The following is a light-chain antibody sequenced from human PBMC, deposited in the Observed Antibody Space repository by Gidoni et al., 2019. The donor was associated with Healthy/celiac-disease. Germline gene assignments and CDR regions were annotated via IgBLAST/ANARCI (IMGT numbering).Light chain of an antibody. J-gene: IGKJ3*01. V-gene: IGKV1-8*01. CDR2: AAS. CDR3: QQYYSYPLT. Sequence: AIRMTQSPSSLSASTGDRVTITCRASQGISSYLALYQQKPGNAPKLLIYAASTLQSGVPSRFSGSGSGTDFTLTISCLQSEDFATYYCQQYYSYPLTFGPGTKVDIK. CDR1: QGISSY.